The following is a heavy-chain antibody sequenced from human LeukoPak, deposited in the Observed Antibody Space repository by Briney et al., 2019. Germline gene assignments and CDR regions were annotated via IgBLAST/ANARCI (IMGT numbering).Heavy chain of an antibody. CDR2: IKQDGSEK. CDR3: ARVQPLEWLTHSFDY. J-gene: IGHJ4*01. D-gene: IGHD3-3*01. CDR1: GFTFSSYW. V-gene: IGHV3-7*01. Sequence: PGGSLRLFCAASGFTFSSYWMSWVRQAPGKGLEWVANIKQDGSEKYYVDSVKGRFTISRDNAKNSLYLQMNSLRAEDTAVYYCARVQPLEWLTHSFDYWRHGTLDTVSS.